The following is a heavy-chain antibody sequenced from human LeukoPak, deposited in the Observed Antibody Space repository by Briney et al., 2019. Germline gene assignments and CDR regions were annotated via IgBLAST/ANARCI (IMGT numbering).Heavy chain of an antibody. CDR1: GFTFSTHG. CDR2: ISHDGNNK. V-gene: IGHV3-30*18. CDR3: AKDTLRNRLKPALDY. D-gene: IGHD3-16*02. J-gene: IGHJ4*02. Sequence: GRSLRLSCAASGFTFSTHGMHWVRQAPGKGLEWVAVISHDGNNKYCADSVKGRFTISRDNSKNTLYLQMDSLRTEDTAVYYCAKDTLRNRLKPALDYWGQGTLVTVSS.